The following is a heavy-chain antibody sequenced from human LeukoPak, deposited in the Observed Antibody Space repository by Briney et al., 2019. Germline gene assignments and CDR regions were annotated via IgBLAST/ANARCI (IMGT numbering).Heavy chain of an antibody. CDR1: RYTFTSYA. CDR2: INAGNGNT. D-gene: IGHD1-26*01. CDR3: AREGELGHFDY. Sequence: ASVKVSCKASRYTFTSYAMHAVRETPGQRVEWMGWINAGNGNTKYSQKFQGRVTITRDTSASTAYMELSSLRSEDTAVYYCAREGELGHFDYWGQGTLVTVSS. V-gene: IGHV1-3*01. J-gene: IGHJ4*02.